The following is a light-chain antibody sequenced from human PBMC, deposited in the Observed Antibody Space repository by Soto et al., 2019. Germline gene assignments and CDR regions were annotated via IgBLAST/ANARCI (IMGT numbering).Light chain of an antibody. Sequence: DIHMTQSPSSLSASVGNMFTITCQASQDISNYLNWYQQKPGKAPKPLIYDASNLETGVPSRFSGSGSGTDFTLTISSLQPEDIATYYCQQYDNLPLTFGGGTKVDIK. J-gene: IGKJ4*01. CDR1: QDISNY. CDR2: DAS. CDR3: QQYDNLPLT. V-gene: IGKV1-33*01.